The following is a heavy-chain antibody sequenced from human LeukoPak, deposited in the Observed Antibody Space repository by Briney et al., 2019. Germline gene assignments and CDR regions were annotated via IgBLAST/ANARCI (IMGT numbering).Heavy chain of an antibody. CDR2: IIPIFGTA. Sequence: GASVKVSCKASGGTFSSYAISWVRQAPGQGLEWMGGIIPIFGTANYAQKFQGRVTITADKSTSTAYMELSSLRSEDTAVYCCAGGYYPLEYFDYWGQGTLVTVSS. D-gene: IGHD3-22*01. CDR1: GGTFSSYA. CDR3: AGGYYPLEYFDY. J-gene: IGHJ4*02. V-gene: IGHV1-69*06.